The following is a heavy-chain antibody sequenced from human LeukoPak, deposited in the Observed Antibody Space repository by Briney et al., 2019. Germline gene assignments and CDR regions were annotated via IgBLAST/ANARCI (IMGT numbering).Heavy chain of an antibody. J-gene: IGHJ6*02. CDR1: GGSISSYY. CDR3: ARVEHEYSSFLSYYYYGMDV. Sequence: SETLSLTCTVSGGSISSYYWSWIRQPPGKGLEWIGYIYYSESTNYNPSLKSRVTISVDTSKNQFSLKLSSVTAADTAVYYCARVEHEYSSFLSYYYYGMDVWGQGTTVTVSS. V-gene: IGHV4-59*01. CDR2: IYYSEST. D-gene: IGHD6-6*01.